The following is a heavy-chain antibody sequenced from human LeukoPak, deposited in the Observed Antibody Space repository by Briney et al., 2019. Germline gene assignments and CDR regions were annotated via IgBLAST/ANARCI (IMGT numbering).Heavy chain of an antibody. V-gene: IGHV1-2*06. D-gene: IGHD6-19*01. CDR1: GYTFTGYY. Sequence: GASVKISCKASGYTFTGYYMHWVRQAPGQGLEWMGRINPNSGGTNYAQKFQGRVTMTRDTSISTAYMELSRLRSDDTAVYYCARASGCHSSGWSKPDSPYYFDYWGQGTLVTVSS. J-gene: IGHJ4*02. CDR2: INPNSGGT. CDR3: ARASGCHSSGWSKPDSPYYFDY.